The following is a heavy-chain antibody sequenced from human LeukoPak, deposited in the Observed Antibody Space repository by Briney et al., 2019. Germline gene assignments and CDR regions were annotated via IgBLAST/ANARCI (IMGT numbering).Heavy chain of an antibody. J-gene: IGHJ4*02. CDR3: ARLARDGYSGVPFDY. D-gene: IGHD5-24*01. CDR1: GYSFTSYW. Sequence: GESLKISCKGSGYSFTSYWIGWVRQMPGKGLEWMGIIYPGDSDTRYSPSFQGQVTISADKSISTAYLQWSSLKASNTAMYYCARLARDGYSGVPFDYWRQGTLVTVCS. CDR2: IYPGDSDT. V-gene: IGHV5-51*01.